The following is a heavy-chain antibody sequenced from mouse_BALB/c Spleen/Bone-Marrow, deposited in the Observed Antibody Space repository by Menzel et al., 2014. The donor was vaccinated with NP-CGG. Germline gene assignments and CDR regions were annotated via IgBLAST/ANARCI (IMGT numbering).Heavy chain of an antibody. CDR1: GYTFTDYA. J-gene: IGHJ3*01. CDR3: AREGYPSTAWFAY. Sequence: QVQLQQSGPELVRPGVSVKISCKGSGYTFTDYAMHWVKQSHAKSLEWIGVINTYSGNTNYNQNFKGKATMTVDKSSSTAFMELARLTYEDSAIYYCAREGYPSTAWFAYWGQGTLVTVSA. CDR2: INTYSGNT. D-gene: IGHD2-10*02. V-gene: IGHV1-67*01.